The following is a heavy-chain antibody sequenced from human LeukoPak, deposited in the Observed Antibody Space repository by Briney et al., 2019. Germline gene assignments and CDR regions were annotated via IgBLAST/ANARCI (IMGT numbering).Heavy chain of an antibody. CDR3: ARGATDTTRWFDP. D-gene: IGHD1-7*01. Sequence: GGSLRLSCAASGFTFNTYSMSWVRQAPGKGLEWVSIISRTSESIFYADSVKGRFTISRDNAKNSLYLQMNGLRAEDSAAYYCARGATDTTRWFDPWGQGTLVTVSS. CDR1: GFTFNTYS. J-gene: IGHJ5*02. CDR2: ISRTSESI. V-gene: IGHV3-21*01.